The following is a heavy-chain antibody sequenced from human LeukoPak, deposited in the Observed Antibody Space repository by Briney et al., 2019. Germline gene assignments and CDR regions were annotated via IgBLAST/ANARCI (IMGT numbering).Heavy chain of an antibody. Sequence: GGSLRLSCAASGFTFSSYAMSWVRQAPGKGLEWVSAISGSGGSTYYADSVKGRFTISRDNSKNTLYLQMNSLRAEDTAVYYCARAFIPYSSGAPDYWGQGTLVTVSS. CDR2: ISGSGGST. J-gene: IGHJ4*02. V-gene: IGHV3-23*01. CDR3: ARAFIPYSSGAPDY. CDR1: GFTFSSYA. D-gene: IGHD6-19*01.